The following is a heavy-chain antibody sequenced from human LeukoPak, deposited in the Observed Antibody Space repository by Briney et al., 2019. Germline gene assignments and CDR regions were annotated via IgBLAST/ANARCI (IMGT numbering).Heavy chain of an antibody. CDR3: ARHGVTMIVVEHDAFDL. CDR2: IYSTGST. D-gene: IGHD3-22*01. Sequence: SETLSLTCTVSGVSISSYYWNWIRQPAGKGLEWVGRIYSTGSTNYNPSLKSRVTMSIDTSKNQFSLNLSSVTAADTAVYYCARHGVTMIVVEHDAFDLWGQGTMVTVSS. J-gene: IGHJ3*01. V-gene: IGHV4-4*07. CDR1: GVSISSYY.